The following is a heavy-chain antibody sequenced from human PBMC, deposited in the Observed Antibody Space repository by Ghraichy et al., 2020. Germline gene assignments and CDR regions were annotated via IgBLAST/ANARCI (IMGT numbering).Heavy chain of an antibody. CDR3: ARDTAVPNNPNYYYGMDV. J-gene: IGHJ6*02. V-gene: IGHV1-69*13. CDR1: GGTFSSYA. Sequence: SVKVSCKASGGTFSSYAISWVRQAPGQGLEWMGGIIPIFGTANYAQKFQGRVTITADESTSTAYMELSSLRSEDTAVYYCARDTAVPNNPNYYYGMDVWGQGTTVTVSS. CDR2: IIPIFGTA. D-gene: IGHD6-19*01.